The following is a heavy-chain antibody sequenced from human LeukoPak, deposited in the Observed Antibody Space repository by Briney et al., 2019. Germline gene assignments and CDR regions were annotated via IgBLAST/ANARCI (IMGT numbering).Heavy chain of an antibody. V-gene: IGHV4-30-2*01. CDR1: GGSISSGAYS. J-gene: IGHJ4*02. CDR3: ARHEWGSYVFDY. CDR2: IYHSGST. Sequence: SETLSLTCAVSGGSISSGAYSWSWIRQPPGKGLEWIGYIYHSGSTYYTPSLKSRVTISVDRSKNQFSLKLSSVTAADTAVYYCARHEWGSYVFDYWGQGTLVTVSS. D-gene: IGHD1-26*01.